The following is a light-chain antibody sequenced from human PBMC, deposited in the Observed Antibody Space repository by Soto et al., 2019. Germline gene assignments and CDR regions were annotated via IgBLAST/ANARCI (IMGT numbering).Light chain of an antibody. V-gene: IGKV3D-20*01. CDR3: EEYGSSPST. J-gene: IGKJ1*01. CDR2: DAS. CDR1: QSVSSSH. Sequence: EIVLQQSPATLSLSPGERATLSCGASQSVSSSHLARYQQKPSLAPRRLLYDASSRDTGIPDRFSGSGSGTAFTLTISSLAPEDFAVYYCEEYGSSPSTFGRGTKVVIK.